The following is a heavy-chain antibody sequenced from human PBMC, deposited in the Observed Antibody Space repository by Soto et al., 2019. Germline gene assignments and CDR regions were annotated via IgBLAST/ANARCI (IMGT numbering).Heavy chain of an antibody. J-gene: IGHJ4*02. CDR1: GFTFSSYG. Sequence: GGSLRLSCAASGFTFSSYGMHWVRQAPGKGLEWVAVISYDGSNKYYADSVEGRFTISRDNSKNTLYLQMNSLRAEDTAVYYCAKDRYLDHDSRGYLFDNWGQGTLVTVSS. D-gene: IGHD3-22*01. V-gene: IGHV3-30*18. CDR2: ISYDGSNK. CDR3: AKDRYLDHDSRGYLFDN.